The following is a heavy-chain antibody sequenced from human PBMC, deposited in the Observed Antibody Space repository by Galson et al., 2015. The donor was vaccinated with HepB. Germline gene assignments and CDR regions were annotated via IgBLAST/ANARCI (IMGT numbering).Heavy chain of an antibody. CDR3: ARSRVRRYYDSSGYFDY. CDR2: IKQDGSEK. D-gene: IGHD3-22*01. CDR1: GFTFSSYW. V-gene: IGHV3-7*03. Sequence: SLRLSCAASGFTFSSYWMSWVRQAPGKGLEWVANIKQDGSEKYYVDSVKGRFTISRDNAKNSLYLQMNSLRAEDTAVYYCARSRVRRYYDSSGYFDYWGQGTLVTVSS. J-gene: IGHJ4*02.